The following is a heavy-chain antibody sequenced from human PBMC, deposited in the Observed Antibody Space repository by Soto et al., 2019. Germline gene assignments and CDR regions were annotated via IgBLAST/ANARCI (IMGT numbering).Heavy chain of an antibody. CDR2: IIPIFGTA. CDR1: GGTFSSYA. CDR3: ARGGSYDSSGSYYYYYYGMDV. J-gene: IGHJ6*02. Sequence: QVQLVQSGAEVKKPGSSVKVSCKASGGTFSSYAISWVRQAPGQGLEWMGGIIPIFGTANYAQKFQGRVTITADESTSPAYMELSSLRSEDTAVYYCARGGSYDSSGSYYYYYYGMDVWGQGTTVTVSS. V-gene: IGHV1-69*01. D-gene: IGHD3-22*01.